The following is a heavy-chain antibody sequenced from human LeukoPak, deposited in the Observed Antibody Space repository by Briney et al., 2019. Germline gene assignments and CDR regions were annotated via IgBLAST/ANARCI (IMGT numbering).Heavy chain of an antibody. CDR3: ARGSGYCSGGSCLYNWFDP. D-gene: IGHD2-15*01. J-gene: IGHJ5*02. CDR2: IGTAGDT. Sequence: GGSLRPSCAASGFTFSSYDMHWVRQATGKGLEWVSAIGTAGDTYYPGSVKGRFTISRENAKNSLYLQMNSLRAGDTAVYYCARGSGYCSGGSCLYNWFDPWGQGTLVTVSS. CDR1: GFTFSSYD. V-gene: IGHV3-13*01.